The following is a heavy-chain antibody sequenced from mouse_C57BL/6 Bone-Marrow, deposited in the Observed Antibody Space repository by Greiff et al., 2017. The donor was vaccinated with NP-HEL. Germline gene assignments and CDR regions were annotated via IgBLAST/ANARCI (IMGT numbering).Heavy chain of an antibody. CDR2: IYPRSGNT. CDR3: ARGAMDY. Sequence: VKVVESGAELARPGATVKLSCKASGYTFTSYGISWVKQRTGQGLEWIGEIYPRSGNTYYNEKFKGKATLTADKSSSTAYMELRSLTSEDSAVYFCARGAMDYWGQGTSVTVSS. CDR1: GYTFTSYG. V-gene: IGHV1-81*01. J-gene: IGHJ4*01.